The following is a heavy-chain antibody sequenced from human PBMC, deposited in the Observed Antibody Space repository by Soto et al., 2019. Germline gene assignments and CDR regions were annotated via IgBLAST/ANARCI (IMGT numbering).Heavy chain of an antibody. V-gene: IGHV5-51*01. CDR1: GYSFTSYW. J-gene: IGHJ4*02. Sequence: GESLKISCKGSGYSFTSYWIGWVRQMPGKGLEWMGIIYPGDSDTRYSPSFQGQVTISADKSISTAYPQWSSLKASDTAMYYCARCRFPDIVVVVAATEYYFDYWGQGTLVTVSS. CDR3: ARCRFPDIVVVVAATEYYFDY. CDR2: IYPGDSDT. D-gene: IGHD2-15*01.